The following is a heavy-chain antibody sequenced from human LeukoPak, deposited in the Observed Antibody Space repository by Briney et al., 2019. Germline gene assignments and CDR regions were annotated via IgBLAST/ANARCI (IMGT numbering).Heavy chain of an antibody. CDR3: ARHVKTRPPASNDY. V-gene: IGHV1-8*01. D-gene: IGHD4-11*01. CDR2: MNPNSGNT. J-gene: IGHJ4*02. Sequence: GASVKVSCKASGYTFTSYDINWVRQATGQGLEWMGWMNPNSGNTGYAQKFQGRVTMTRNTSISTAYMELSSLRSEDTAVYYCARHVKTRPPASNDYWGQGTLVTVSS. CDR1: GYTFTSYD.